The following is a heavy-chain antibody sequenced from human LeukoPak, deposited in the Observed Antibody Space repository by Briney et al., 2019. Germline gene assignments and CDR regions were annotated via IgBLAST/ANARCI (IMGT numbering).Heavy chain of an antibody. Sequence: GGSLRLSCAASGFTFSSYGMDWVRQAPGKGLEWVANIREDESEKNYVDSVKGRFTISRDNAWNSLYLQMNSLRPEDTAVYYCAKEQWARFDLGQGTLVTVSS. CDR2: IREDESEK. J-gene: IGHJ4*02. D-gene: IGHD2-8*01. CDR1: GFTFSSYG. CDR3: AKEQWARFD. V-gene: IGHV3-7*04.